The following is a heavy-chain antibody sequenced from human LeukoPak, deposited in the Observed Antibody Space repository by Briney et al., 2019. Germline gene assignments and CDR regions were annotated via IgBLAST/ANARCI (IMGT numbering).Heavy chain of an antibody. J-gene: IGHJ4*02. CDR2: VNAANGNT. CDR1: GYTFTSYA. Sequence: PVASVKVSCKASGYTFTSYAIHWVRQAPGQRLEWMGWVNAANGNTRYSQKFQDRVTFTRDTSASTAYMELSSLRSEDTAMYYCARGPPNWGPDFWGQGTLITVSS. D-gene: IGHD7-27*01. V-gene: IGHV1-3*01. CDR3: ARGPPNWGPDF.